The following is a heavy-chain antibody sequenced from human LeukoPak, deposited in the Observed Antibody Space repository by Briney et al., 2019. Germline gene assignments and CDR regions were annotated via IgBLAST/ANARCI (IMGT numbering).Heavy chain of an antibody. D-gene: IGHD2-2*01. J-gene: IGHJ3*02. CDR3: AAGKDVVGSPVGAFDI. Sequence: SETLSLTCTVSGGSISSGDYYWSWIRQPPGKGLEWIGSTYTNGRTFYNPSLASRLTTSVDTSTNQISLRLTSATVADTAVFYCAAGKDVVGSPVGAFDIWGQGTMVTVSS. V-gene: IGHV4-39*07. CDR2: TYTNGRT. CDR1: GGSISSGDYY.